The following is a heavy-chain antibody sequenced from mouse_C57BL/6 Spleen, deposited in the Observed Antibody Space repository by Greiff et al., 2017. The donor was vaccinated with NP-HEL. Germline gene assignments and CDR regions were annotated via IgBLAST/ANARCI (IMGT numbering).Heavy chain of an antibody. Sequence: VQLQPSGAELSRPGASVTMSFTASGYTFTSSSLHLLKHRPGPGLEWIGYINPSSGYTKYNQKFKDKATLTADKSSSTAYMQLSSLTSEDSAVYYCARWTGDYWGQGTTLTVSS. CDR3: ARWTGDY. V-gene: IGHV1-4*01. J-gene: IGHJ2*01. D-gene: IGHD4-1*01. CDR1: GYTFTSSS. CDR2: INPSSGYT.